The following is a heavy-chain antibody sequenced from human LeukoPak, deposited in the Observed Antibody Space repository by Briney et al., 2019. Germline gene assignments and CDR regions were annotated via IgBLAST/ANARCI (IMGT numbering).Heavy chain of an antibody. V-gene: IGHV1-2*02. D-gene: IGHD1-26*01. J-gene: IGHJ4*02. CDR2: INPNSGGT. CDR1: GYAFTVYD. CDR3: ARGESGSYWFDY. Sequence: ASVKVSCKASGYAFTVYDMHWVRHAPGQGLEWMGWINPNSGGTNYAQNFQGRVTMTTDTSISTAYMELSRLRSDDTAVYYCARGESGSYWFDYWGQGTLVTVSS.